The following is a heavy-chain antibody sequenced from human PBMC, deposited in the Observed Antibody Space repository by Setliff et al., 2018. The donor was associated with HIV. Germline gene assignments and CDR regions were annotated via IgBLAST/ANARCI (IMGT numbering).Heavy chain of an antibody. CDR3: ARDRWELRTYYYYYGMDV. CDR2: INPNSGGT. D-gene: IGHD1-26*01. J-gene: IGHJ6*02. Sequence: ASVKVSCKASGYTFTGYYMHWVRQAPGQGLKWMGWINPNSGGTNYAQKFQGRVTMTRDTSISTAYMELSRLRSDDTAVYYCARDRWELRTYYYYYGMDVWGQGTTVTVSS. V-gene: IGHV1-2*02. CDR1: GYTFTGYY.